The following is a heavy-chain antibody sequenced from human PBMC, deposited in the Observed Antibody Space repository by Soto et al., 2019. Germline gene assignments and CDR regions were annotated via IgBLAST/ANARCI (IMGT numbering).Heavy chain of an antibody. J-gene: IGHJ1*01. Sequence: SETLSLTCTVSGGSISSYYWSWIRQPPGKGLEWIGYIYYSGSTNYNPSLKSRVTISVDTSKNQFSLKLSSVTAADTAVYYCARSLAVAGDLLLYFQHWGQGTLVTVSS. V-gene: IGHV4-59*08. CDR2: IYYSGST. CDR1: GGSISSYY. CDR3: ARSLAVAGDLLLYFQH. D-gene: IGHD6-19*01.